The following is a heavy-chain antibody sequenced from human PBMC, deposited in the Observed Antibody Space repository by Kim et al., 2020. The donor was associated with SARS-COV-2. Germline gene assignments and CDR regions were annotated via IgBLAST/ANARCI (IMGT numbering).Heavy chain of an antibody. CDR3: AALDSVQVPGGI. V-gene: IGHV3-7*01. J-gene: IGHJ4*02. Sequence: HYVDSVKGRFTISRDNAKNSLYLQMNSLRTEDTASYYCAALDSVQVPGGIWGQGPLVTVSS. D-gene: IGHD3-10*01.